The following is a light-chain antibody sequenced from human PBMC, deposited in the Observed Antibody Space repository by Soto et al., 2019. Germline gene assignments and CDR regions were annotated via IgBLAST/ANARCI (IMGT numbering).Light chain of an antibody. CDR3: SSYAGSNNFD. CDR1: SSDVGYYDY. CDR2: EVT. V-gene: IGLV2-8*01. Sequence: ALAQPPSASGFPGQSVTISCTGTSSDVGYYDYVSWYQQHPGKAPKLVIYEVTNLPSGVHDRVSASKSGNTASLTVSGLRAEDEADYYCSSYAGSNNFDFGSGTKVTVL. J-gene: IGLJ1*01.